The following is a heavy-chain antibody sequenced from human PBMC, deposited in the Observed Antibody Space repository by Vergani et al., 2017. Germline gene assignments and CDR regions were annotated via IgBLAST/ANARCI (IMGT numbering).Heavy chain of an antibody. J-gene: IGHJ3*02. V-gene: IGHV4-30-4*01. CDR3: ARETCSSTSCLYLGVAFDI. CDR1: GAYVGSGGYY. Sequence: QVQLQESGPGLVKASQTLSLTCSVSGAYVGSGGYYWSWIRRPPGKGLEWIGHIYYSGSTYYKSSLKSRVTISVDTSNNQFSLKLSSVTAADTAVYYCARETCSSTSCLYLGVAFDIWGQGTMVTVSS. D-gene: IGHD2-2*01. CDR2: IYYSGST.